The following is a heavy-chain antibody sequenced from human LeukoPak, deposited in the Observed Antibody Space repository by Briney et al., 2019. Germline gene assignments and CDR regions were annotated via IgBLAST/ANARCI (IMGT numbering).Heavy chain of an antibody. V-gene: IGHV3-23*01. CDR3: ARDSSGYGSFDY. J-gene: IGHJ4*02. CDR2: VSGSGGST. Sequence: PGGSLRLSCAASEFTFSSFAMSGVRQVPGKGLEWVSRVSGSGGSTYYADSVKGRFSISRDNSKNTLYLQMNNLRAEDTAVYYCARDSSGYGSFDYCGRGTLVTVSS. CDR1: EFTFSSFA. D-gene: IGHD3-22*01.